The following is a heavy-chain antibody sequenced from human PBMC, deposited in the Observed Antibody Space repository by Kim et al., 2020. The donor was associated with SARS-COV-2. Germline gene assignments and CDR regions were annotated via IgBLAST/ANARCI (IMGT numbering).Heavy chain of an antibody. CDR2: ISSSSSYI. Sequence: GGSLRLSCAASGFTFSSYSMNWVRQAPGKGLEWVSSISSSSSYIYYADSVKGRFTISRDNAKNSLYLQMNSLRAEDTAVYYCARDRGAARRLIDYWGQGTLVTVS. CDR1: GFTFSSYS. D-gene: IGHD6-6*01. CDR3: ARDRGAARRLIDY. J-gene: IGHJ4*02. V-gene: IGHV3-21*01.